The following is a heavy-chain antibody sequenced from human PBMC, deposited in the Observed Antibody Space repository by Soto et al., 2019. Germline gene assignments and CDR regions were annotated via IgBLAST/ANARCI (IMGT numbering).Heavy chain of an antibody. CDR1: RFKFSDYS. V-gene: IGHV3-21*01. D-gene: IGHD3-22*01. CDR2: ISPRSAYI. Sequence: NPGGSLRLSCAASRFKFSDYSMNWVRQAPGKGLEWVSSISPRSAYIHYADAVKGRFIISRDDGKNALILQMNSLRAEDTAVYYCATLIKTYYDDSSGYSQDYWGQGTLVTVSS. CDR3: ATLIKTYYDDSSGYSQDY. J-gene: IGHJ4*02.